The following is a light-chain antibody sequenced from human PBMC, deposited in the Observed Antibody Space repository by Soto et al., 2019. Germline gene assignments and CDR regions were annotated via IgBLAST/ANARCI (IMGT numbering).Light chain of an antibody. J-gene: IGLJ2*01. Sequence: QSALTQPASVSGSPGQSITISCNGTSSDVGGYNFVSWYQHHPGKAPKLMIYDVTKRPSGVSNRFSGSKSGNTASLTISGLHAEDEAVYYCSSYTSSSTPAVFGGGTKLTVL. CDR1: SSDVGGYNF. CDR3: SSYTSSSTPAV. V-gene: IGLV2-14*03. CDR2: DVT.